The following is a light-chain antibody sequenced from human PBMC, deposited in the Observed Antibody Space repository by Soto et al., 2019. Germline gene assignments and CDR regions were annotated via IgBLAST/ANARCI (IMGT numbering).Light chain of an antibody. CDR3: QQLNNYPIT. Sequence: IQLTQSPSSLSASAGDRVTITCRASQGISSYLAWYQQKPGKAPKLLISAASTLQSGVPSRFSGSASGTDFTLTISSLQPEDFATCYCQQLNNYPITFGQGTRLEIK. CDR2: AAS. V-gene: IGKV1-9*01. CDR1: QGISSY. J-gene: IGKJ5*01.